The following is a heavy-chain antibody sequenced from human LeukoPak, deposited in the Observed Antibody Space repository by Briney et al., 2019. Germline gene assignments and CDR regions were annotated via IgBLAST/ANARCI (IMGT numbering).Heavy chain of an antibody. CDR2: ISAYNGNT. CDR1: GYTFTSYG. Sequence: GASVKVSCKASGYTFTSYGISWVRQAPGQGLEWMGWISAYNGNTNYAQKLQGRVTMTTDTSTSTAYMELRSLRSDDTAVYYCARDQRMGYYDSSGYPRSSNRFDPWGQGTLATVSS. D-gene: IGHD3-22*01. J-gene: IGHJ5*02. V-gene: IGHV1-18*01. CDR3: ARDQRMGYYDSSGYPRSSNRFDP.